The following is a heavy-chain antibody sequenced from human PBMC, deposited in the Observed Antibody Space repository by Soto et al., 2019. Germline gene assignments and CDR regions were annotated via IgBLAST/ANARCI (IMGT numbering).Heavy chain of an antibody. CDR3: ARDRIQLLLGQHSLTAMDA. Sequence: QVQLVQSGAEMRKPGSSLRVSCKASGGTFSDFAFSWVRQAPGQGLEWMGGIVPRFGSPNYAQKFGGRVTSSEDTSASTVYGEVSSLRFDATAVYFCARDRIQLLLGQHSLTAMDAWGQGTTITVSS. D-gene: IGHD4-4*01. CDR1: GGTFSDFA. J-gene: IGHJ6*01. CDR2: IVPRFGSP. V-gene: IGHV1-69*06.